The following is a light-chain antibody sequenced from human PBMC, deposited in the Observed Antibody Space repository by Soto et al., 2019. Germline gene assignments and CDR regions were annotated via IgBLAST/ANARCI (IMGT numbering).Light chain of an antibody. Sequence: EIVMTQSPVTLSVSPGERATLSCRASQSVNTDLAWYQQKPGQAPRLLIYGASTRATGTPARFSGSGSGTEFTLTVSGLQSEDFAVYYCQQYHNWPPLTFGGGTKVDIK. CDR2: GAS. CDR1: QSVNTD. CDR3: QQYHNWPPLT. V-gene: IGKV3-15*01. J-gene: IGKJ4*01.